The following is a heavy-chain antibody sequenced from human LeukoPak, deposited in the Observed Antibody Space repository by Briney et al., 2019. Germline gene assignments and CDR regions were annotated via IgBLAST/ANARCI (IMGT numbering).Heavy chain of an antibody. J-gene: IGHJ4*02. V-gene: IGHV4-59*01. CDR3: ARVGYSSGWYPFDY. CDR2: IHHSGGT. CDR1: GNSFGDYY. Sequence: SETLSLTCTVSGNSFGDYYWSWIRQPAGKGLEWIGHIHHSGGTNFNPSLKSRVTISLDTSKNQLSLKLTSVTAADTAIYFCARVGYSSGWYPFDYWGQGTLVTVSS. D-gene: IGHD6-19*01.